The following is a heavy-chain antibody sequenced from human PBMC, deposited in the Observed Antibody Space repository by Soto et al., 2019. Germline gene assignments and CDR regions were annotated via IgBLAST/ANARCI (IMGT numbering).Heavy chain of an antibody. Sequence: ASVMVSCRVSGYTLTEVSIDCLRPPPRKGLEWMGGFDPEDGDTIYAQKFQGRVTMTEDTSTDTAYMELSSLRSEDTAVYYCATGLRHYIAAAGPQGFDYWGQGTLVTVSS. CDR1: GYTLTEVS. J-gene: IGHJ4*02. V-gene: IGHV1-24*01. CDR2: FDPEDGDT. CDR3: ATGLRHYIAAAGPQGFDY. D-gene: IGHD6-13*01.